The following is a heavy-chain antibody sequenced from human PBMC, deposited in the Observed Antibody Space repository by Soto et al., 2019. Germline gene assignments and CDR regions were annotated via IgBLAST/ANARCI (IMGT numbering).Heavy chain of an antibody. CDR1: GFTFNIYG. CDR2: IWYDGTK. J-gene: IGHJ5*02. Sequence: QVDLVESGGGVVQPGRSLRLSCAASGFTFNIYGMHWVRQAPGKGLEWVALIWYDGTKNYADSVKGRFTISRDNSKDTLYLHMNSLSAEDTAVYYCARETDEYSTLSRYYRRRFDRWGQGTRVTVSS. D-gene: IGHD3-22*01. CDR3: ARETDEYSTLSRYYRRRFDR. V-gene: IGHV3-33*01.